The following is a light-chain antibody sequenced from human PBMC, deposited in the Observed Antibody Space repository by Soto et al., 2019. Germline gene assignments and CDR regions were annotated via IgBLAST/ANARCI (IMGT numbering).Light chain of an antibody. J-gene: IGKJ5*01. CDR3: QQRSNWPGVT. V-gene: IGKV3-11*01. Sequence: IVLTQSPGTLSLSPGERATLSCRASQSVSSSYLAWYQQKPGQAPRRLIYDASNRATGIPARFSGSGSGTDFTLTISSLEPEDFAVYYCQQRSNWPGVTFGQGTRLEIK. CDR2: DAS. CDR1: QSVSSSY.